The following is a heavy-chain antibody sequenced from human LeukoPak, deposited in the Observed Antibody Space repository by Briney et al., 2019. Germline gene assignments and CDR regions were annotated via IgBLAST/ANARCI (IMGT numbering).Heavy chain of an antibody. J-gene: IGHJ4*02. CDR1: GFTFSGSA. D-gene: IGHD3-3*01. V-gene: IGHV3-73*01. CDR3: TRLESYYDFWSGYYSY. CDR2: IRSKANNYAT. Sequence: GGSARLSCAASGFTFSGSAMHWFRQASGKGLEWVGRIRSKANNYATAYAASGKDRFTISRDDSKNTAYLQMNSLKTEDTAVYYCTRLESYYDFWSGYYSYWGQGTLVTVSS.